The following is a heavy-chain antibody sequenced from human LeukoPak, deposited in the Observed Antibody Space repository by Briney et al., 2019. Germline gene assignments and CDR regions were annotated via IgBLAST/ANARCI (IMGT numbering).Heavy chain of an antibody. V-gene: IGHV3-48*02. Sequence: GGSLRLSCAVSGFTFSSDAMNWVRQAPGKGLEWVSYLSGSSSTIYYADSVKGRFTISRDNAKNSLFLQMNSLGDEDTAVYYCARGRYGDYLFDYWGQGTLVTVSS. CDR3: ARGRYGDYLFDY. D-gene: IGHD4-17*01. CDR1: GFTFSSDA. CDR2: LSGSSSTI. J-gene: IGHJ4*02.